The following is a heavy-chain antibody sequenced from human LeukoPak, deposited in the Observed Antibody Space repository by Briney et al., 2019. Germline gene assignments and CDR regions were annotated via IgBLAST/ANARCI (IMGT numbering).Heavy chain of an antibody. CDR1: GYTFTGYY. J-gene: IGHJ3*02. CDR3: ARSFGDRDGYNKGDFDI. V-gene: IGHV1-2*02. D-gene: IGHD5-24*01. CDR2: IIPDSGGT. Sequence: GSLKVSCKASGYTFTGYYMHWVRQAPGQGLEWMGWIIPDSGGTNYAQKFQGRVTMTRDTSISTAYMELGRLRSDDTAVYYCARSFGDRDGYNKGDFDIWGQGTMVTVSS.